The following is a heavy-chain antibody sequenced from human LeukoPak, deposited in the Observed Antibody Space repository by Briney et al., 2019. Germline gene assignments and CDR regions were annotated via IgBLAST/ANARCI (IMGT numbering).Heavy chain of an antibody. CDR3: AKGAHDRSGKVAYFDY. V-gene: IGHV3-23*01. D-gene: IGHD3-22*01. J-gene: IGHJ4*02. CDR1: GFTFSSYA. CDR2: ISGGGHST. Sequence: PGGSLRLSCAASGFTFSSYAMSWVRQAPGKGLEWVAAISGGGHSTYYADYVKGRFTISRDNSKNTLYLQMNSLRAEDTAVYYCAKGAHDRSGKVAYFDYWGQGTLVTVSS.